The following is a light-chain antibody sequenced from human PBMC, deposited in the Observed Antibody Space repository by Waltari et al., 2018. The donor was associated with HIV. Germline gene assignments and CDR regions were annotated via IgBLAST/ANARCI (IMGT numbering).Light chain of an antibody. V-gene: IGLV2-14*03. CDR3: SAYTTDNTLV. CDR1: SSDVGNSDS. J-gene: IGLJ1*01. Sequence: QSALTQPASVSGSPGPSITISCSGTSSDVGNSDSVSWYQQHPGKAPRLMIYDVTKRPSGVACRFAGSKSDNTASLIISGLQAEDEADYYCSAYTTDNTLVFGTGTRVTVL. CDR2: DVT.